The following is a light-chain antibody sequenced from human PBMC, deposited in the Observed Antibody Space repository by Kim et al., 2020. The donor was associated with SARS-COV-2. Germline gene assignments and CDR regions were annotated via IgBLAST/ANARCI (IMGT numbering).Light chain of an antibody. J-gene: IGLJ2*01. Sequence: QSALTQPASVSGSPGQSITISCTGTSSDVGGYNYVSWYQQHPGKAPKVMIYDVSERPSGVSNRFSGSKSGNTASLTISGLQAEDEADYYCSSYTSSNTLIFGGGTQLTVL. CDR1: SSDVGGYNY. V-gene: IGLV2-14*01. CDR3: SSYTSSNTLI. CDR2: DVS.